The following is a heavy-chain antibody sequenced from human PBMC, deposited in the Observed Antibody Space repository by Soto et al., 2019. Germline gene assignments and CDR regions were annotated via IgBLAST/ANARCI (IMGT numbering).Heavy chain of an antibody. Sequence: ASVKVSCKASGGTFSSYAISWVRQAPGQGLGWMGGIIPIFGTANYAQKFQGRVTITADESTSTAYMELSSLGSEDTAVYYCARAIPMYYDSTATYYYYGMDVWGQGTTVTVSS. CDR1: GGTFSSYA. CDR3: ARAIPMYYDSTATYYYYGMDV. CDR2: IIPIFGTA. D-gene: IGHD3-22*01. V-gene: IGHV1-69*13. J-gene: IGHJ6*02.